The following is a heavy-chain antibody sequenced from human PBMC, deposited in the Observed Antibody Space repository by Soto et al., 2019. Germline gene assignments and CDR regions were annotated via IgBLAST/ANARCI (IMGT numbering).Heavy chain of an antibody. CDR2: ISYDGSNK. V-gene: IGHV3-30-3*01. CDR1: GFTFSSYA. Sequence: GGSLRLSCTASGFTFSSYAMHWVRQAPGKGLEWVAVISYDGSNKYYADSVKGRFTISRDNSKNTLYLQMNSLRAEDTAVYYCARPLVLMVYAPWPYYYGMDVWGQGTTVTVSS. J-gene: IGHJ6*02. D-gene: IGHD2-8*01. CDR3: ARPLVLMVYAPWPYYYGMDV.